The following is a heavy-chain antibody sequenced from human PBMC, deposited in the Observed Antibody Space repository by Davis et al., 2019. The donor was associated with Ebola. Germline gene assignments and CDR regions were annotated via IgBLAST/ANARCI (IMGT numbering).Heavy chain of an antibody. V-gene: IGHV3-7*03. J-gene: IGHJ4*02. D-gene: IGHD6-19*01. CDR2: IKQDGSER. Sequence: GESLKISCVGSGFTLSSFWMSWVRQVPGKGLEWVANIKQDGSERQYVDSVKGRFTISRDNAKNSLYLQMNSLRAEDTAMYYCAKVGRAMPGTYWGQGTRVTVSS. CDR1: GFTLSSFW. CDR3: AKVGRAMPGTY.